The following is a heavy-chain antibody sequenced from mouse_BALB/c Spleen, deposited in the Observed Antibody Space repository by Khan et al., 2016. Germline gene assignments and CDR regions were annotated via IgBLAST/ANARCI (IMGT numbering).Heavy chain of an antibody. J-gene: IGHJ3*01. CDR3: ARSNMNYAWFAY. CDR1: GDSITSGY. CDR2: ISYSGST. Sequence: EVQLVESGPSLVKPSQTLSLTCSVTGDSITSGYWNWIRKLPGNKLEYLGYISYSGSTYYNQSLKSRISITRDTSKNQYYLQLNSVTTEDTATYYCARSNMNYAWFAYWGQGTLVTVSA. D-gene: IGHD1-1*01. V-gene: IGHV3-8*02.